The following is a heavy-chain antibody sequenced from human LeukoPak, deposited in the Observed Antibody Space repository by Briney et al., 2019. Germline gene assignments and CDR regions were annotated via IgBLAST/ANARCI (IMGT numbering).Heavy chain of an antibody. V-gene: IGHV4-4*07. D-gene: IGHD4-23*01. CDR2: IYTSGST. CDR3: ARGDYGGNSDWSDP. CDR1: GGSISSYY. J-gene: IGHJ5*02. Sequence: SETLSLTCTVSGGSISSYYWTWIRQPAGKGLEWIGRIYTSGSTNYNPSLKSRVTMSIDTSKNQFSLKLSSVTAADTAVYYCARGDYGGNSDWSDPWGQGTLVTVSS.